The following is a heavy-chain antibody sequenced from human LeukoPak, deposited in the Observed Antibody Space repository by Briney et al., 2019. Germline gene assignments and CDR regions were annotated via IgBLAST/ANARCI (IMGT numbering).Heavy chain of an antibody. V-gene: IGHV4-39*07. CDR1: GGSISSSSYY. D-gene: IGHD2-21*02. J-gene: IGHJ5*02. CDR2: INHSGST. Sequence: SETLSLTCTVSGGSISSSSYYWGWIRQPPGKGLEWIGEINHSGSTNYNPSLKSRVTISVDTSKNQFSLKLSSVTAADTAVYYCARRRGAYCGGDCATHRWFDPWGQGTLVTVSS. CDR3: ARRRGAYCGGDCATHRWFDP.